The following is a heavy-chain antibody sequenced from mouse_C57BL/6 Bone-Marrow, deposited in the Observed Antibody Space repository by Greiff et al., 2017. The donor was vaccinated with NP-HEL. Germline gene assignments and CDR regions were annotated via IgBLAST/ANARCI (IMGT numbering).Heavy chain of an antibody. V-gene: IGHV14-4*01. D-gene: IGHD2-4*01. CDR3: TTFDYDWFAY. CDR1: GFNIKDDY. J-gene: IGHJ3*01. Sequence: VQLKQSGAELVRPGASVKLSCTASGFNIKDDYMHWVKQRPEQGLEWIGWIDPENGDTEYASKFQGTATITADTSSNTAYLQLSSLTSEDTAVYYCTTFDYDWFAYWGQGTLVTVSA. CDR2: IDPENGDT.